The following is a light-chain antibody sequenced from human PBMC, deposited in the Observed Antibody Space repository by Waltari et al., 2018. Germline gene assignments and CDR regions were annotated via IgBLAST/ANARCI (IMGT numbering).Light chain of an antibody. Sequence: EVVLTQSPATLSLSPGERATLSCRASQSVYNFLAWYQQKPGQAPRLLIYGASQRATGIPARFSGSGSGTDFTLTISSLEPEDVAVYYCQQRANWPLLTFGGGTKVEIK. CDR3: QQRANWPLLT. V-gene: IGKV3-11*01. CDR1: QSVYNF. J-gene: IGKJ4*01. CDR2: GAS.